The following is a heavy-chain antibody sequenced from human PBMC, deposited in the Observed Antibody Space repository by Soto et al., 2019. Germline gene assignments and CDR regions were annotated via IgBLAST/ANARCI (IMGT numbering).Heavy chain of an antibody. V-gene: IGHV1-3*01. CDR1: GYTFTSYA. D-gene: IGHD3-22*01. Sequence: GASVKVSCKASGYTFTSYAMRWVRQAPGQRLEWMGWINAGNGNTKYSQKFQGRVTITRDTSASTAYMELSSLRSDDTVVYYCARDEGGYYDSSRAFDIWGQGTMVTVSS. CDR2: INAGNGNT. J-gene: IGHJ3*02. CDR3: ARDEGGYYDSSRAFDI.